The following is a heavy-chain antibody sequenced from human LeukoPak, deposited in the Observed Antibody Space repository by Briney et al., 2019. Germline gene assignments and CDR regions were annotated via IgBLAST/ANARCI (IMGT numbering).Heavy chain of an antibody. J-gene: IGHJ4*02. CDR1: GGSFSGYY. Sequence: SETLSLTCAVYGGSFSGYYWSWIRQPPGKGLEWIGSIYYSGSTYYNPSLKSRVTISVDTSKNQFSLKLSSVTAADTAVYYCASYREDGYNLDYWGQGTLVTVSS. D-gene: IGHD5-24*01. CDR3: ASYREDGYNLDY. V-gene: IGHV4-34*01. CDR2: IYYSGST.